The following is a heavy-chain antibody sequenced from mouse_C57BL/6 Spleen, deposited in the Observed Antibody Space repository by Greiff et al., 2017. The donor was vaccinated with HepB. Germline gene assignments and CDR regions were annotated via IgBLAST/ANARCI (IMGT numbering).Heavy chain of an antibody. Sequence: VQLKESGPELVKPGASVKMSCKASGYTFTDYNMHWVKQSHGKSLEWIGYINPNNGGTSYNQKFKGKATLTVNKSSSTAYMELRSLTSEDSAVYYCASPPIGAVVAPFAYWGQGTLVTVSA. CDR3: ASPPIGAVVAPFAY. D-gene: IGHD1-1*01. CDR2: INPNNGGT. CDR1: GYTFTDYN. J-gene: IGHJ3*01. V-gene: IGHV1-22*01.